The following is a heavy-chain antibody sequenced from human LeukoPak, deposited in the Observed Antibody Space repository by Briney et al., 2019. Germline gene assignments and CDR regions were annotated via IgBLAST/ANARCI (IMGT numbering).Heavy chain of an antibody. J-gene: IGHJ4*02. Sequence: PGGSLRLSCAASGFTFSDHYMDWVRQAPGKGLEWVGRTRNKANSYTTEYAASVKDRFTISRDDSKNSLYLQMNSLKTEDTAVYYCATGKTGTTDYWGQGTLVTVSS. V-gene: IGHV3-72*01. CDR1: GFTFSDHY. CDR3: ATGKTGTTDY. CDR2: TRNKANSYTT. D-gene: IGHD1-1*01.